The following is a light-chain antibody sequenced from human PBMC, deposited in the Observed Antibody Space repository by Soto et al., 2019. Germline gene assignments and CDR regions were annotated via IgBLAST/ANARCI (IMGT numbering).Light chain of an antibody. J-gene: IGKJ5*01. CDR2: GAS. Sequence: EIVLTQSPGTLSLSTGERATLSCRASQSVSSSFLAWYQQKPGQAPRLLIYGASSRATGIPDRFSGSGSGTDFTLTISRLEPEDFAVYYCQQYSSSPITFGQGTRLEI. CDR1: QSVSSSF. V-gene: IGKV3-20*01. CDR3: QQYSSSPIT.